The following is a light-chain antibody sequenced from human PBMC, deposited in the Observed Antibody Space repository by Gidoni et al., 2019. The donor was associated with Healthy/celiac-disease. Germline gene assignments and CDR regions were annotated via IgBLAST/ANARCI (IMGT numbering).Light chain of an antibody. Sequence: QSVLTQPPSVSGAPGQRVTISCTGSSSNIGAGYDVQWYQQLPGTAPKLLIYGNSNRPSVVPDRFSGSKSRTSASLAITGLQAEDEADYYCQSYDSSLSGYVFGTGTKVTVL. CDR1: SSNIGAGYD. CDR2: GNS. CDR3: QSYDSSLSGYV. V-gene: IGLV1-40*01. J-gene: IGLJ1*01.